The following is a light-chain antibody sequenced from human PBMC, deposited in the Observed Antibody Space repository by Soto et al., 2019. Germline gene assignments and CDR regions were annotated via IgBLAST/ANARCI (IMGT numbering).Light chain of an antibody. Sequence: DIVMTQSPDSLAVSLGERATINCRSSQSVLYSSSNKNYLAWYQQKPGQPPKLLIYWASTRESGVPDRFSGSGSGTDFTVTISSLEAEDVAVYYCQQYCSSAWTFGQGTKVESK. J-gene: IGKJ1*01. CDR1: QSVLYSSSNKNY. CDR2: WAS. V-gene: IGKV4-1*01. CDR3: QQYCSSAWT.